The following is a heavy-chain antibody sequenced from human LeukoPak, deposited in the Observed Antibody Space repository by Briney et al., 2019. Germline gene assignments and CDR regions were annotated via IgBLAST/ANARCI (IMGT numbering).Heavy chain of an antibody. CDR3: ARDVRPDY. CDR1: GFTFSSCW. Sequence: GGSLRLSCAASGFTFSSCWMSWVRQAPGEGLEWVANIKQDGTEKYYMDSVKGRFSISRDNAKNSLYLQMNALRAEDTAVYYCARDVRPDYWGQGTLVTVST. V-gene: IGHV3-7*04. J-gene: IGHJ4*02. CDR2: IKQDGTEK. D-gene: IGHD6-6*01.